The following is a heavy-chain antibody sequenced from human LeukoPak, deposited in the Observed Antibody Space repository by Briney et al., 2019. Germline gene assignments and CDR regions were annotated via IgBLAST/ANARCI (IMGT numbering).Heavy chain of an antibody. CDR3: ARGYDFWSGYRPDYYYYYMDV. V-gene: IGHV1-18*01. J-gene: IGHJ6*03. CDR1: GYTFTSYG. Sequence: ASVKVSCKASGYTFTSYGISWVRQAPGQGLEWMGWISAYNGNTNYAQKLQGRVTMTTDTSTSTAYMELRSLRSDDTAVYYCARGYDFWSGYRPDYYYYYMDVWGKGTTVTVSS. CDR2: ISAYNGNT. D-gene: IGHD3-3*01.